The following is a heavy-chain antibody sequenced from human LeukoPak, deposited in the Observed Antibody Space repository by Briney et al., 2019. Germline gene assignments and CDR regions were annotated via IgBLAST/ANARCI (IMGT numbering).Heavy chain of an antibody. CDR2: VSGSGGST. V-gene: IGHV3-23*01. CDR3: AKPYYDFWSGYSGSHFDS. CDR1: GFTFSNYA. D-gene: IGHD3-3*01. Sequence: GGSLRLSCAASGFTFSNYAMSWVRQAPGKGLEWVSGVSGSGGSTYYADSVKGRFTISRDNSKNTLYLQINSLRAEDTAVYYCAKPYYDFWSGYSGSHFDSWGQGTLVTVSS. J-gene: IGHJ4*02.